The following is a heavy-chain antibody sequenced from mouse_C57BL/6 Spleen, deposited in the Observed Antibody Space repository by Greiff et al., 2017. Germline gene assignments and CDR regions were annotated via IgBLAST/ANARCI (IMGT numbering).Heavy chain of an antibody. J-gene: IGHJ3*01. CDR3: TREGRSLTGFAY. CDR1: GFTFSSYA. V-gene: IGHV5-9-1*02. CDR2: ISSGGDYS. Sequence: EVKLMESGEGLVKPGGSLKLSCAASGFTFSSYAMSWVRQAPEKRLEWVAYISSGGDYSYYADTVKGRFTISRDNARNTLYLQMSSLKSEDTAMYYCTREGRSLTGFAYWGQGTLVTVSA. D-gene: IGHD6-5*01.